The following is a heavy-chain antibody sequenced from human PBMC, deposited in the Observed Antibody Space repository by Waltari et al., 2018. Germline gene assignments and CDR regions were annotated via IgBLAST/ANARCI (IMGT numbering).Heavy chain of an antibody. D-gene: IGHD2-15*01. Sequence: VQLIQSGAEVKKPGASVRLSCKVSGYSLTELSIHWVRQPPGKGLEWMGGFDPERRDTTYATRFQGRVTMTEDTSTDTAYMELRSLTSDDTAVFYCATDWGYCSDDSCYVGERGDYWGQGTLVTVSS. CDR3: ATDWGYCSDDSCYVGERGDY. V-gene: IGHV1-24*01. J-gene: IGHJ4*02. CDR1: GYSLTELS. CDR2: FDPERRDT.